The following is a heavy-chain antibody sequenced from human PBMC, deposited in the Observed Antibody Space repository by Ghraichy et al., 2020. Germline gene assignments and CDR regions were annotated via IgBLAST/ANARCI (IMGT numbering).Heavy chain of an antibody. Sequence: RGSLRLSCAASGFTFSSYWMSWVRQAPGKGLEWVANINQDGSEKYYVDSVEGRFTISRDNAKNSLYLQMNSLRAEETAVYYCARGGDYDFWSGYPWYFDYWGQGTLVTVSS. D-gene: IGHD3-3*01. CDR2: INQDGSEK. J-gene: IGHJ4*02. CDR3: ARGGDYDFWSGYPWYFDY. V-gene: IGHV3-7*03. CDR1: GFTFSSYW.